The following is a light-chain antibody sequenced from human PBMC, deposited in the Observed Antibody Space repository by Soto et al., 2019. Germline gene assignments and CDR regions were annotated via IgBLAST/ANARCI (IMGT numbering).Light chain of an antibody. CDR1: QSVSNNY. CDR3: QQYGSSLGVT. CDR2: DAS. Sequence: EIVLTQSPGSLSLSPGERATLSCRASQSVSNNYLAWFQQKPGQAPRLLIYDASSRATGIADRFSGSGSGTDFTLTISRLEPEDFAVYYCQQYGSSLGVTFGGGTKVDI. J-gene: IGKJ4*01. V-gene: IGKV3-20*01.